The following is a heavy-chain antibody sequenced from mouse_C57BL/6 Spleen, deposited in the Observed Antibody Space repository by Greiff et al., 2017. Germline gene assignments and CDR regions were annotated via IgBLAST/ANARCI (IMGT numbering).Heavy chain of an antibody. D-gene: IGHD2-4*01. CDR1: GFTFSDYG. CDR2: ISSGSSTI. CDR3: VDDYDVLFAY. Sequence: EVKLMESGGGLVKPGGSLKLSCAASGFTFSDYGMHWVRQAPEKGLEWVAYISSGSSTIYYADTVKGRFTISRDNAKNTLFLQMTSLRSEDTAMYYCVDDYDVLFAYWGQGTLVTVSA. J-gene: IGHJ3*01. V-gene: IGHV5-17*01.